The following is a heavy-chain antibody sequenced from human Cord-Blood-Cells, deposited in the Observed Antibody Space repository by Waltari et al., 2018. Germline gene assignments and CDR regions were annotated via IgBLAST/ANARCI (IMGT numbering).Heavy chain of an antibody. J-gene: IGHJ1*01. Sequence: QLQLQESGPGLVKPSETLSLTCTVSGGSISSSSYYWGWIRQPPGKGLEWIGSIYYSGGNYYNPALKSRVTITVDTSKNQFSLKLSSVTAADTAVYYCARHFLLGEYSSSSEYFQHWGQGTLVTVSS. CDR2: IYYSGGN. CDR1: GGSISSSSYY. V-gene: IGHV4-39*01. CDR3: ARHFLLGEYSSSSEYFQH. D-gene: IGHD6-6*01.